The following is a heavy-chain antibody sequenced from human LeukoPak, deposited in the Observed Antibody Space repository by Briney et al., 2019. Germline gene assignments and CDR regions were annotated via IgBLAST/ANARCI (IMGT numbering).Heavy chain of an antibody. CDR1: GYSFTGYH. D-gene: IGHD2-15*01. CDR2: VNPRSGDT. J-gene: IGHJ4*02. CDR3: ARVQGYCSDGRCLF. Sequence: ASVKVSCTASGYSFTGYHIHWVRQAPGQGLEWMGWVNPRSGDTDYAQKFKDRVTMTRDTSITTAYMELSRLTSGDTAVYYCARVQGYCSDGRCLFWGQRTLVTVSS. V-gene: IGHV1-2*02.